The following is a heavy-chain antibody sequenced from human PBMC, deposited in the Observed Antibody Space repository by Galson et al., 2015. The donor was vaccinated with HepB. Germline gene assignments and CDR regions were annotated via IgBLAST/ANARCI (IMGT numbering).Heavy chain of an antibody. V-gene: IGHV3-23*01. CDR3: AKGTWGSGSRKYEFDY. Sequence: SLRLSCAASGFTFSSYAMSWVRQAPGKGLEWVSTIRDNGGTTYNADSAKGRFTISRDTSKNTLYLQMNSLRAEDTAIYYCAKGTWGSGSRKYEFDYWGQGTLVTVSS. D-gene: IGHD3-10*01. J-gene: IGHJ4*02. CDR1: GFTFSSYA. CDR2: IRDNGGTT.